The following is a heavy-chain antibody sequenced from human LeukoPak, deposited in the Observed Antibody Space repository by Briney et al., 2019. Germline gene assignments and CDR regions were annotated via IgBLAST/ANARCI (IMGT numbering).Heavy chain of an antibody. D-gene: IGHD2-21*01. J-gene: IGHJ5*02. CDR2: IGTAGDT. V-gene: IGHV3-13*04. CDR3: ARIRRFPNWFDP. CDR1: GFTFSSYD. Sequence: TGGSLRLSCAASGFTFSSYDMHWVRQATGKGLECVSAIGTAGDTYYPGSVKGRFTISRENAKNSLYLQMNSLRAGDTAVYYCARIRRFPNWFDPWGQGTLVTVSS.